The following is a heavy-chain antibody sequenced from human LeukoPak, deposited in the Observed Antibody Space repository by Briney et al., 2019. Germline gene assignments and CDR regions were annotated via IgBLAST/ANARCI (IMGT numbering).Heavy chain of an antibody. D-gene: IGHD3-22*01. CDR3: ARALEYYDSSSFNY. J-gene: IGHJ4*02. CDR2: INHSGST. V-gene: IGHV4-34*01. Sequence: PSETLSLTCAVYGGSFSGYYWSWIRQPPGKGLEWIGEINHSGSTNYNPSLKSRVTISVDTSKNQFSLKLSSVTAADTAVYYCARALEYYDSSSFNYWGQGTLVTVSS. CDR1: GGSFSGYY.